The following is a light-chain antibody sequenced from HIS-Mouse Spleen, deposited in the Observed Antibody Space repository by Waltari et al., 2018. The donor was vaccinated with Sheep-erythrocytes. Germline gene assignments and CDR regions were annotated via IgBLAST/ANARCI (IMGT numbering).Light chain of an antibody. Sequence: QSVLTQPPSASGTPGQRVTISCSGSSSNIGSNYVYWYQQLPGTAPKLLIYRTNPRPSGVPDRVSGSKSGTSASLAISGLRSEDEADYYCAAWDDSLSGPVFGGGTKLTVL. J-gene: IGLJ2*01. CDR1: SSNIGSNY. V-gene: IGLV1-47*01. CDR2: RTN. CDR3: AAWDDSLSGPV.